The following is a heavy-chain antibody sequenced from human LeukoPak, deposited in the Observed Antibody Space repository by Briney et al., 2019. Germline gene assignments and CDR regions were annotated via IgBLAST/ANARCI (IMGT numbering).Heavy chain of an antibody. CDR1: GYSISSGYY. J-gene: IGHJ4*02. Sequence: SETLSLTCTVSGYSISSGYYWGWIRQPPGKGLEWIGSIYHSGSTYYNPSLKSRVTISVDTSKNQFSLKLSSVTAADTAVYYCARDPIRQYSSSWYSAYDYWGQGTLVTVSS. CDR2: IYHSGST. D-gene: IGHD6-13*01. V-gene: IGHV4-38-2*02. CDR3: ARDPIRQYSSSWYSAYDY.